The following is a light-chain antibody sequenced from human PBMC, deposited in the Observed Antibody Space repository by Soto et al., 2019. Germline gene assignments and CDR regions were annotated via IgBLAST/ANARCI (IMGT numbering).Light chain of an antibody. CDR2: DAS. CDR1: QSIGLA. Sequence: EIVLTQSPATLSLSPGERATLSCRASQSIGLAIAWYQHKPGQAPRLLIFDASHRATGIPARFRGSGSGPDFTLSISSLEPEDFAVYYCQQRTDRPPWTFGQGTKVDIK. V-gene: IGKV3-11*01. J-gene: IGKJ1*01. CDR3: QQRTDRPPWT.